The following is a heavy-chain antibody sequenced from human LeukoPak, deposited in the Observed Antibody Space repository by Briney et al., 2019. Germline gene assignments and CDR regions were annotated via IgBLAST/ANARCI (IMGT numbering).Heavy chain of an antibody. CDR2: INPNSGGT. Sequence: ASVKVSCKASGYTFTCYYMHWVRQAPGQGLEWMGWINPNSGGTNYAQKFQGRVTMTRDTSISTAYIELSRLRSDDTAVYYCARGGESYHDYVWGSYRNNWFDPWGQGTLVTVSS. CDR3: ARGGESYHDYVWGSYRNNWFDP. J-gene: IGHJ5*02. CDR1: GYTFTCYY. V-gene: IGHV1-2*02. D-gene: IGHD3-16*02.